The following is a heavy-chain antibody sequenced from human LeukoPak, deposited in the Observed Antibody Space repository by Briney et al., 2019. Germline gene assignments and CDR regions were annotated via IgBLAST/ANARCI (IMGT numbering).Heavy chain of an antibody. Sequence: SDTLSLTCTVSGGSISSYYWSWIRQPPGKGRAWIGYIHYSGSTNYNPSLKSRVIISVDTSKNHFSLKLSSVTAADTAVYYCARVGLYDFWSGVDYWGQGTLVTVSS. CDR3: ARVGLYDFWSGVDY. D-gene: IGHD3-3*01. J-gene: IGHJ4*02. V-gene: IGHV4-59*12. CDR1: GGSISSYY. CDR2: IHYSGST.